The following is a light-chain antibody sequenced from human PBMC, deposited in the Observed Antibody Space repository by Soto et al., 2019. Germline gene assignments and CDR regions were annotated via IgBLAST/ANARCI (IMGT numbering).Light chain of an antibody. J-gene: IGKJ5*01. Sequence: DVQLTQSPSSLSASVGDRVTITCRASQDISNYLAWYQQKPGKAPKSLIYAASRLQNGVPSNFSGTGTETEFTITIINLQHYASATYYCQQNNLYPPTFGQGTQLEIK. CDR3: QQNNLYPPT. V-gene: IGKV1-16*02. CDR1: QDISNY. CDR2: AAS.